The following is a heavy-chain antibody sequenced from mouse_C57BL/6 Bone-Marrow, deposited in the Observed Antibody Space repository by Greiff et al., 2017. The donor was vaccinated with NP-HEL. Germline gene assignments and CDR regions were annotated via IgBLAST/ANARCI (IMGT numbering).Heavy chain of an antibody. CDR1: GFTFSNYW. CDR3: TRDDGYLAWFAY. Sequence: EVQLVESGGGLVQPGGSMKLSCVASGFTFSNYWMNWVRQSPEKGLEWVAQIRLKSDNYATHYAESVKGRFTISRDDSKSSVYLQMNNLRAEDTGIYYCTRDDGYLAWFAYWGQGTLVTVSA. V-gene: IGHV6-3*01. CDR2: IRLKSDNYAT. D-gene: IGHD2-3*01. J-gene: IGHJ3*01.